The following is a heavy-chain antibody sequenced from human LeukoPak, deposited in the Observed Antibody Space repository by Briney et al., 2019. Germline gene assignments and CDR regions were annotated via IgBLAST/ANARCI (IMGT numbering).Heavy chain of an antibody. Sequence: PSETLSLTCTVSGGSINSGSYYWSWIRQPAGKGLEWIGHIYTSGSTNYNPSLKSRITISLDTSNTSKNQLSLKLNSVTAADTAIYYCARGNRISRSFDYWGQGTLVTVSS. D-gene: IGHD1-14*01. V-gene: IGHV4-61*09. CDR2: IYTSGST. J-gene: IGHJ4*02. CDR1: GGSINSGSYY. CDR3: ARGNRISRSFDY.